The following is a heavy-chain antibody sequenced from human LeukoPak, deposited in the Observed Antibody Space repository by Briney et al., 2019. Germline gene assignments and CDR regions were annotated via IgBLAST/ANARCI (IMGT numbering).Heavy chain of an antibody. CDR1: GFTFSNYW. CDR3: ARDRIERAPYGGYFDD. J-gene: IGHJ4*02. CDR2: IHQDGSEK. Sequence: GGSLRLSCAASGFTFSNYWMSWVRQAPGNGLEWVANIHQDGSEKYYVDSVKGRFSISRDNAKNLLYLQMNSLRDEDTAVYYCARDRIERAPYGGYFDDCGQGTLVTVSS. V-gene: IGHV3-7*01. D-gene: IGHD2-15*01.